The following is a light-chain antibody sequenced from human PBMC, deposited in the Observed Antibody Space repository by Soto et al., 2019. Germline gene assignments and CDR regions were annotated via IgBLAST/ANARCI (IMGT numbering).Light chain of an antibody. CDR1: SSDVGAYEY. Sequence: QSALTQPASVSGSPGQSVTISCTGTSSDVGAYEYVSWYQQHPGKAPKLMIYEVNKRPSGVPDRFSGSKSGNTASLTVSGLQAEDEADYYCSSYAGSSNVFGTGTKLTVL. V-gene: IGLV2-8*01. CDR2: EVN. J-gene: IGLJ1*01. CDR3: SSYAGSSNV.